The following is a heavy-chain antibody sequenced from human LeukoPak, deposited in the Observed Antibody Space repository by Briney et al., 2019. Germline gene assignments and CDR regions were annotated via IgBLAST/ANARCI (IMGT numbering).Heavy chain of an antibody. V-gene: IGHV1-2*02. D-gene: IGHD6-13*01. CDR1: GYTFTGYY. J-gene: IGHJ3*02. CDR3: ARGETEETGTRPDAFDI. Sequence: ASVKVSCKASGYTFTGYYMYWVRQAPGQGLEWMGWINPNSGDTKYAQKFQGRVTMTRDTSISTAYMELTRLRSDDSAVYYCARGETEETGTRPDAFDIWGQGTMVTVSS. CDR2: INPNSGDT.